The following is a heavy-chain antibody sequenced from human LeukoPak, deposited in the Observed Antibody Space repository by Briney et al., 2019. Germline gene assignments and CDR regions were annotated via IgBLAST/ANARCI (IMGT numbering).Heavy chain of an antibody. CDR1: GFTFSSYA. Sequence: GGSLRLSCAASGFTFSSYAMSWVRQAPGEGLEWVSAISGSGGAPYYADSVKGRFTISRGNSKNTLYMQMNSLRAEDTAVYYCAKDYPRGDSSSSLPPDFWGQGTLVTVSS. D-gene: IGHD2-2*01. V-gene: IGHV3-23*01. CDR2: ISGSGGAP. J-gene: IGHJ4*02. CDR3: AKDYPRGDSSSSLPPDF.